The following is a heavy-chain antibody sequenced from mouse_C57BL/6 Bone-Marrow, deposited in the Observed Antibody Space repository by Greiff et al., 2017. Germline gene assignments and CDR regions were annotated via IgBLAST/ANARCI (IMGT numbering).Heavy chain of an antibody. J-gene: IGHJ3*01. CDR2: INPNNGGT. D-gene: IGHD1-1*01. V-gene: IGHV1-26*01. CDR1: GYTFTDYY. Sequence: VQLQQSGPELVKPGASVKISCKASGYTFTDYYMNWVKQSHGKSLEWIGDINPNNGGTSYNQTLKGKATLTVDKSSSTAYMELRSLTSEDSAVYYCADFYGSDAYWGQGTLVTVSA. CDR3: ADFYGSDAY.